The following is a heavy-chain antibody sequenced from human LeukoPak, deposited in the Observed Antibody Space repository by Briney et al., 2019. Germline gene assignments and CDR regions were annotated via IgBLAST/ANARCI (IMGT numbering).Heavy chain of an antibody. CDR1: GFSFSSFW. CDR2: INSDGRTT. D-gene: IGHD4-17*01. V-gene: IGHV3-74*01. J-gene: IGHJ4*02. Sequence: GGSLRLSCAASGFSFSSFWMHWVRQVPGKGLLWVSGINSDGRTTGYADSVKGRFTISRDNAKNTVDLQMNGLRAEDTAVYYCARGGYGAHMGWGQGTLVTVSS. CDR3: ARGGYGAHMG.